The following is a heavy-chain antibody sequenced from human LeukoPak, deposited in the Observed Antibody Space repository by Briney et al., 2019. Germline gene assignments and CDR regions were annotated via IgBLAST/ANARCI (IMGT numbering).Heavy chain of an antibody. V-gene: IGHV3-30*04. CDR3: AREEVATNWFDP. J-gene: IGHJ5*02. Sequence: AGGSLRLSCAASGFTFSSYAMHWVRQAPGKGLEWVAVISYDGSNKYYADSVKGRFTISRDNSKNTLYLQMNSLRAEDTAVYYCAREEVATNWFDPWGQGTLVTDSS. D-gene: IGHD5-12*01. CDR2: ISYDGSNK. CDR1: GFTFSSYA.